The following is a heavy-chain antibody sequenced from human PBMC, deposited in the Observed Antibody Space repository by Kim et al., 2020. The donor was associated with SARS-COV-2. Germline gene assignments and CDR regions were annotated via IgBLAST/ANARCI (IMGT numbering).Heavy chain of an antibody. V-gene: IGHV4-34*01. Sequence: SETLSLTCAVYGGSFSGYYWSWIRQPPGKGLEWIGEINHSGSTNYNPSLKSRVTMSVDTSKNQFSLKLSSVTAADTAVYYCARGRFSGYCSSTSCSRGGWYYFDYWGQGTLVTVSS. CDR2: INHSGST. D-gene: IGHD2-2*01. CDR1: GGSFSGYY. CDR3: ARGRFSGYCSSTSCSRGGWYYFDY. J-gene: IGHJ4*02.